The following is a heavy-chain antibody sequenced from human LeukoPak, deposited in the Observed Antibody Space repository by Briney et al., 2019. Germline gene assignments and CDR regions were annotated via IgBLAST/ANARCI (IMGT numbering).Heavy chain of an antibody. V-gene: IGHV3-33*01. Sequence: PGGSLRLSCAASGFTFSSYGMHWVRQAPGKGLEWVAVIWYDGSNKYYADSVKGRFTISRDNSKNTFYLQMNSLRAVDTAVYYCARDELGYCSSTSCYPFDYWGQGTLVTVSS. CDR3: ARDELGYCSSTSCYPFDY. J-gene: IGHJ4*02. CDR1: GFTFSSYG. CDR2: IWYDGSNK. D-gene: IGHD2-2*01.